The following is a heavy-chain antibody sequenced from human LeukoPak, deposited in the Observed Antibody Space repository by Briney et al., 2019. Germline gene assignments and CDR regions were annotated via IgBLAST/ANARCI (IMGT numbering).Heavy chain of an antibody. Sequence: GGSLRLSCAASGFTFSSYAMSWVRQAPGKGLEWVAVISYDGSNKYYADSVKGRFTISRDNSKNTLYLQMNSLRAEDTAVYYCVRADPYYFDYWGQGTLVTVSS. J-gene: IGHJ4*02. CDR1: GFTFSSYA. V-gene: IGHV3-30-3*01. CDR2: ISYDGSNK. D-gene: IGHD6-19*01. CDR3: VRADPYYFDY.